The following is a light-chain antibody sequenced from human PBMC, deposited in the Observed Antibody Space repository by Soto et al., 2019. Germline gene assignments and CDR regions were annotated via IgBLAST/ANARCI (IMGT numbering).Light chain of an antibody. CDR2: DAS. V-gene: IGKV3-20*01. J-gene: IGKJ5*01. Sequence: EIVLTQSPATLSLSPGERATLSCRASQSVSNYLAWYQQKPGQAPRLLIYDASNRATGIPARFSGSGSGTDFTLTISRLEPEDSAVYYCQQYGSSPPITFGQGTRLEIK. CDR3: QQYGSSPPIT. CDR1: QSVSNY.